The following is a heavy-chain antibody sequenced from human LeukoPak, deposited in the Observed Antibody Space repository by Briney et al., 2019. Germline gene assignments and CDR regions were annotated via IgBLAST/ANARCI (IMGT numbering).Heavy chain of an antibody. CDR1: GFTFDDHG. CDR3: VRGSYGAYDY. D-gene: IGHD4-17*01. CDR2: ISSDSSYI. V-gene: IGHV3-21*01. Sequence: GGSLRLSCAASGFTFDDHGMSWVRQAPGKGLEWVSSISSDSSYIYYADAVHGRFTVSRGNAKYSLYLQMNSLRAEDTAVYYCVRGSYGAYDYWGQGSLVTVSS. J-gene: IGHJ4*02.